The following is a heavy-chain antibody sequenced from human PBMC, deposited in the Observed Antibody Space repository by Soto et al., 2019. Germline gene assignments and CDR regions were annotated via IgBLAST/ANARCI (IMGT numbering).Heavy chain of an antibody. CDR2: IYYSGST. CDR1: GGSISSYY. J-gene: IGHJ6*02. V-gene: IGHV4-59*01. CDR3: ARDLISIAAAGPPRYNYYGMDV. Sequence: SETLSLTRTVSGGSISSYYWSCIRQHPGKGLEWIVYIYYSGSTNYNPSLKSRVTISVDTYKNHFSLTPSSVTAADTAVYYCARDLISIAAAGPPRYNYYGMDVWGQGTTVTVSS. D-gene: IGHD6-13*01.